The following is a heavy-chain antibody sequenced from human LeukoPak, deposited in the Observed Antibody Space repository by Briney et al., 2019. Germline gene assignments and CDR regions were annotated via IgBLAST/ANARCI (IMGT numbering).Heavy chain of an antibody. V-gene: IGHV4-38-2*02. CDR2: IYHSGST. CDR3: AAGGRDYYDSSGYYHNDY. J-gene: IGHJ4*02. Sequence: SETLSLTCTVSGYSISSGYYWGWIRQPPGKGLEWIGSIYHSGSTYYNPSLKSRVTISVDTSKNQFSLKLSSVTAADTAVYYCAAGGRDYYDSSGYYHNDYWGQGTLVTVSS. CDR1: GYSISSGYY. D-gene: IGHD3-22*01.